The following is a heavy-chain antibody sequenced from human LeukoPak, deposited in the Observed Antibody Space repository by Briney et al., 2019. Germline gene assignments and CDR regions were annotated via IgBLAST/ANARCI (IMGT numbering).Heavy chain of an antibody. CDR2: INPNSGGT. CDR1: GYTFTGYY. CDR3: ARDDSSGWYARGYFDY. V-gene: IGHV1-2*02. J-gene: IGHJ4*02. Sequence: ASVKVSCKASGYTFTGYYMHWVRQAPGQGLEWVGWINPNSGGTNYAQKFQGRVTMTRDTSISTAYMELSRLRSDDTAVYYCARDDSSGWYARGYFDYWGQGTLVTVSS. D-gene: IGHD6-19*01.